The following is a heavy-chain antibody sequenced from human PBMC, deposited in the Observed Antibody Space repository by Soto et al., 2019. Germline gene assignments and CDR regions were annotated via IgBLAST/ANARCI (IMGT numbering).Heavy chain of an antibody. CDR2: IIPIFGTT. CDR1: GGTFSSYA. J-gene: IGHJ6*02. D-gene: IGHD1-26*01. V-gene: IGHV1-69*06. Sequence: ASVKVSCKASGGTFSSYAISWVRQAPGQGLEWMGGIIPIFGTTNYARRFQGRVTITADKSTSTAYMELRSLRSEDTAVYYCARGTRSGSYYYYGLDVWGQGTTVTV. CDR3: ARGTRSGSYYYYGLDV.